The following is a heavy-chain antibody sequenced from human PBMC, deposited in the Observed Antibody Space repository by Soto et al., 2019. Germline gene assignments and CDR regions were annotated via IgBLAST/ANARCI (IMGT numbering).Heavy chain of an antibody. CDR2: IYYSGST. Sequence: SQTLSVTCTVSGGYMSRSYWWWIRQPPGKGLEWIGYIYYSGSTNYNPSLKSRVTISVDTSKNQFSLKLSSVTAADTAVYYCARRYGGAFDIWGQGTMVTVSS. CDR1: GGYMSRSY. V-gene: IGHV4-59*08. CDR3: ARRYGGAFDI. D-gene: IGHD3-10*01. J-gene: IGHJ3*02.